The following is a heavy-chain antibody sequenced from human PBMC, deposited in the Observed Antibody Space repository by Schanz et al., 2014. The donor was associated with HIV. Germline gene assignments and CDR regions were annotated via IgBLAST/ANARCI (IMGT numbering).Heavy chain of an antibody. CDR2: IKPDGSET. CDR1: GFIIDNYW. J-gene: IGHJ4*02. Sequence: EVHLEESGGGLVQPGGSLRLSCVASGFIIDNYWMSWVRQGPGSGLEWVANIKPDGSETYYVGSVRGRFTISRDNAKNSLYLQMTGLKAEDTAVYYCARAMLISGTGYWTGENYWGQGTLVIVSS. V-gene: IGHV3-7*01. D-gene: IGHD3-10*01. CDR3: ARAMLISGTGYWTGENY.